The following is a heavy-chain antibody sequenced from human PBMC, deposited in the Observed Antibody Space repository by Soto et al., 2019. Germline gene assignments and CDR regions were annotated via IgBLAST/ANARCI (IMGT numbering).Heavy chain of an antibody. D-gene: IGHD2-15*01. V-gene: IGHV4-30-4*01. CDR1: GGSISSGDSY. Sequence: QVQLQESGPGLVKPSQTLSLTCTVSGGSISSGDSYWSWIRQPPGKGLEWIGYIYYSGSTYDNPSLKSRVTIAVDTSKNQFSLKLSSVTAADTAVYYCARYCSGGSCYPFDYWGQGTLVTVSS. J-gene: IGHJ4*02. CDR3: ARYCSGGSCYPFDY. CDR2: IYYSGST.